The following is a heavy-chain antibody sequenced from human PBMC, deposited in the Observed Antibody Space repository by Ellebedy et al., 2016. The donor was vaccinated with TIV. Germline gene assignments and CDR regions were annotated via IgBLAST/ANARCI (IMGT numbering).Heavy chain of an antibody. D-gene: IGHD3-10*01. CDR3: VTWDQDYGR. Sequence: PGGSLRLSCAGAGFTFSNYSMNWVRKAPGKGLEWVASITGSSSYMFYSDSVKGRFTISRDNAKRSLFLQMNSLRVDDTAVYYCVTWDQDYGRWGQGSLVTISS. J-gene: IGHJ4*02. CDR1: GFTFSNYS. CDR2: ITGSSSYM. V-gene: IGHV3-21*04.